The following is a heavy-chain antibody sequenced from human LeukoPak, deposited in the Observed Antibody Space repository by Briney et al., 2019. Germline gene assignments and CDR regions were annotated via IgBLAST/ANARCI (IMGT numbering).Heavy chain of an antibody. J-gene: IGHJ3*02. CDR3: ATDYYGSGSYSPQAFDI. V-gene: IGHV1-24*01. CDR2: FDPEDGET. Sequence: ASVKVSCKVSGYTLTELSMHWVRQAPGKGLEWMGGFDPEDGETIYAQKFQGRVTMTEDTSTDTAFMELSSLRSEDTAVYFCATDYYGSGSYSPQAFDIWGQGTMVTVSS. D-gene: IGHD3-10*01. CDR1: GYTLTELS.